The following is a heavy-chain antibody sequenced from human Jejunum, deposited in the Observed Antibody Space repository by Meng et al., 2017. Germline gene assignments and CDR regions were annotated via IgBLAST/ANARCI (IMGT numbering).Heavy chain of an antibody. D-gene: IGHD1-26*01. Sequence: QVQRQGSGPGLVRPSETLSLICTVSGGSVSRAGYQWGWIRQPPGKGLEWIGYASTNYNPSLKSRVTISLDTSRNQFSLSLSSVTAADTAVYYCARDHMGSLDYWGQGILVTVSS. CDR3: ARDHMGSLDY. V-gene: IGHV4-61*08. CDR1: GGSVSRAGYQ. CDR2: AST. J-gene: IGHJ4*02.